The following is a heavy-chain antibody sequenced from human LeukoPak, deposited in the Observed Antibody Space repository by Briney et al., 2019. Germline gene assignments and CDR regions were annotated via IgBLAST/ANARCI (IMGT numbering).Heavy chain of an antibody. CDR2: ISPYNGNT. CDR3: ARDYYGSGSYSYAFDI. J-gene: IGHJ3*02. CDR1: GYTFTSYG. D-gene: IGHD3-10*01. Sequence: APVKVSCKASGYTFTSYGISWVRQAPGQGLEWMGWISPYNGNTKYAQKLQGRVTMTTDTSTSTAYMELRSLRSDDTAVYYCARDYYGSGSYSYAFDIWGQGTMVTVSS. V-gene: IGHV1-18*01.